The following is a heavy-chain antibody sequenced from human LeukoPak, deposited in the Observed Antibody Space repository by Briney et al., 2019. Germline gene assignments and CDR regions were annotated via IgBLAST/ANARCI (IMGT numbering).Heavy chain of an antibody. Sequence: SETLSLTCAVHGGSFSGSYWSWIRQPPGKGLEWIGEINDSGSTNYNPSLKSRVTISLDTSKNLFSLGLTSVTAADTAVYYCARGPDTSSHDFNSWGQGTLVTVSS. CDR3: ARGPDTSSHDFNS. D-gene: IGHD2-2*01. CDR1: GGSFSGSY. CDR2: INDSGST. J-gene: IGHJ4*02. V-gene: IGHV4-34*01.